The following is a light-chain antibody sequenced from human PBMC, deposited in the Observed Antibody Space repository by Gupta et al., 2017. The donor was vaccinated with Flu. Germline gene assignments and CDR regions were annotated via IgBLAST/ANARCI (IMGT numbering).Light chain of an antibody. J-gene: IGLJ3*02. CDR3: PAYTRGTPWM. CDR2: DVR. CDR1: SSDIGDSDS. Sequence: QSALTQPASVSASPGQSVTISCSGTSSDIGDSDSVAWYQQHPDKAPRLIIRDVRVRPSGVADRFSGSKSGNTASLTISGLQEEDEADYYCPAYTRGTPWMFGGGTKVTVL. V-gene: IGLV2-14*01.